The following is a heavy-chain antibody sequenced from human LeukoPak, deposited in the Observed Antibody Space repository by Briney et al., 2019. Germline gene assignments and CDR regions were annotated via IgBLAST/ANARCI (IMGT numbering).Heavy chain of an antibody. CDR3: AREYYYDSTAFDI. Sequence: PSETLSLTCTVSGGSISSGGYYWSWIRQHPGKGLEWIGYIYYSGSTYYNPSLKGRVTISVDTSKNQFSLKLSSVTAADTAVYYCAREYYYDSTAFDIWGQGTMVTVSS. CDR2: IYYSGST. D-gene: IGHD3-22*01. J-gene: IGHJ3*02. CDR1: GGSISSGGYY. V-gene: IGHV4-31*03.